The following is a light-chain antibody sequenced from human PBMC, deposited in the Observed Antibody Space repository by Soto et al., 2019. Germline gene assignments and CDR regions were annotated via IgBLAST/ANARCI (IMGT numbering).Light chain of an antibody. CDR1: QKIGSSY. J-gene: IGKJ1*01. CDR3: QNYVSSSWT. V-gene: IGKV3-20*01. Sequence: EVVLAPAPESLALSPGAGATLSWSASQKIGSSYLALYQQKPGQPPRLLIYGASSRATGVPDRFSGSGSGTDFTLTISRLEPEDFAVYYCQNYVSSSWTFGQGTKVDIK. CDR2: GAS.